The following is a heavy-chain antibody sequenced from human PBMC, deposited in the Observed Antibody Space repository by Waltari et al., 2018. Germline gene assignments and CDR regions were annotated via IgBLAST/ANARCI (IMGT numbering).Heavy chain of an antibody. CDR2: IWYDGSNK. CDR1: GFTFSSYG. Sequence: QVQLVESGGGVVQPGRSLRLSCAASGFTFSSYGMHWVRQAPGKGLEWVAVIWYDGSNKYYADSVKGRFTISRDNSKNTLYLQMNSLRAEDTAVYYCAKERGGSYYDAFDIWGQGTMVTVSS. CDR3: AKERGGSYYDAFDI. D-gene: IGHD1-26*01. J-gene: IGHJ3*02. V-gene: IGHV3-30*18.